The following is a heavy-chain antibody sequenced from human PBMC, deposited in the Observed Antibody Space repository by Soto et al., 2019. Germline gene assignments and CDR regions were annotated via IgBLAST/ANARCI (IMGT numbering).Heavy chain of an antibody. CDR3: AREVRDGYNLYYYYGMDV. J-gene: IGHJ6*02. CDR1: GFTVSSNY. V-gene: IGHV3-66*01. Sequence: PGGSLRLSCAASGFTVSSNYMSWVRQAPGKGLEWVSVIYSGGSTYYADSVKGRFTISRDNSKNTLYLQMNSLRAEDTAVYYCAREVRDGYNLYYYYGMDVWGQGTTVTVSS. D-gene: IGHD1-1*01. CDR2: IYSGGST.